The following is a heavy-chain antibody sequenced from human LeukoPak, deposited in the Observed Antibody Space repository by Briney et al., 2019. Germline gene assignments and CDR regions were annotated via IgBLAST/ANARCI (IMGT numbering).Heavy chain of an antibody. D-gene: IGHD4-17*01. J-gene: IGHJ4*02. Sequence: ASVKVSCKASGGTFSSYAISWVRQAPGQGLEWMGWISAYNGNTNYAQKLQGRVTMTTDTSTSTAYMELRSLRSDDTAVYYCAREKTDYGVIRAPDHWGQGTLVTVSS. V-gene: IGHV1-18*01. CDR3: AREKTDYGVIRAPDH. CDR2: ISAYNGNT. CDR1: GGTFSSYA.